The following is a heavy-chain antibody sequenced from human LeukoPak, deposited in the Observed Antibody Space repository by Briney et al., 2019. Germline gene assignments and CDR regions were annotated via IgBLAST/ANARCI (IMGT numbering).Heavy chain of an antibody. Sequence: ASVKVSCKASGYTFTSYGISWVRQAPGQGLEWMGWISAYNGNTNYAQKLQGRVTMTTDTSTSTAYMELRSLRSDDPAVYYCARKSRYYDAFDIWGQGTMVTVSS. CDR3: ARKSRYYDAFDI. CDR1: GYTFTSYG. V-gene: IGHV1-18*01. CDR2: ISAYNGNT. D-gene: IGHD1-26*01. J-gene: IGHJ3*02.